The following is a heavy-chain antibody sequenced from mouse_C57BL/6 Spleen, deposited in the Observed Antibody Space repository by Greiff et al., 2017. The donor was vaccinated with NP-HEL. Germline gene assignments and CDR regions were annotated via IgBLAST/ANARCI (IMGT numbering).Heavy chain of an antibody. CDR3: ARSNDYYGSTLFAY. V-gene: IGHV1-52*01. D-gene: IGHD1-1*01. Sequence: QVQLQQPGAELVRPGSSVKLSCKASGYTFTSYWMHWVKQRPIQGLEWIGNIDPSDSETHYNQKFKDQATLTVDKSSSTACMQLSSLTSEDSAVYYCARSNDYYGSTLFAYWGQGTLVTVSA. CDR1: GYTFTSYW. J-gene: IGHJ3*01. CDR2: IDPSDSET.